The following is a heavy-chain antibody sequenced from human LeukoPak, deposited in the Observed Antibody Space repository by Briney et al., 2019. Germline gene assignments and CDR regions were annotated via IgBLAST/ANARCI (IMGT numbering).Heavy chain of an antibody. CDR2: MNPNSGNT. V-gene: IGHV1-18*01. CDR1: GYTFTSYD. CDR3: ARDRSYDFWSGYVFDY. Sequence: ASMKVSCKASGYTFTSYDINWVRQATGQGLEWMGWMNPNSGNTNYAQKLQGRVTMTTDTSTSTAYMELRSLRSDDTAVYYCARDRSYDFWSGYVFDYWGQGTLVTVSS. D-gene: IGHD3-3*01. J-gene: IGHJ4*02.